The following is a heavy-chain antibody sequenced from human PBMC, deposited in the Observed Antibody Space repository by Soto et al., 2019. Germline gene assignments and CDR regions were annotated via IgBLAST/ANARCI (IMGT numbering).Heavy chain of an antibody. CDR1: GFTFSNHA. J-gene: IGHJ4*02. D-gene: IGHD6-19*01. CDR2: ISDAGERT. V-gene: IGHV3-23*01. Sequence: GGSLRLSCAATGFTFSNHAMIWVRRAAGKGLEWVSGISDAGERTYYADSVRGRFTVSRDNSKNTLYLQMNTLRAEDTAVYYCAKDYSSVWSRGIDVWGQGILVTVSS. CDR3: AKDYSSVWSRGIDV.